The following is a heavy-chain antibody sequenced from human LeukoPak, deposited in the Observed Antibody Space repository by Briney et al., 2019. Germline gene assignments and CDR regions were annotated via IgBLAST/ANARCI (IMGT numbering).Heavy chain of an antibody. J-gene: IGHJ4*02. CDR3: ARTDSSGFYSTYHFDC. Sequence: PSETLSLTCTVSGDSFSGYQWSWIRQPPGKGLEWIGYIYYSGTTNYNPSLKSRVTISIDTSKNQFSLNLSSVTAADTAVYYCARTDSSGFYSTYHFDCWGQGTLVTVSS. CDR2: IYYSGTT. V-gene: IGHV4-59*08. CDR1: GDSFSGYQ. D-gene: IGHD3-22*01.